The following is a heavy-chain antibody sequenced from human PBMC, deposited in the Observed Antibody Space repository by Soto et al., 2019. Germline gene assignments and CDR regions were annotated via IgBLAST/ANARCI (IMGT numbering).Heavy chain of an antibody. D-gene: IGHD6-6*01. J-gene: IGHJ5*02. Sequence: VGSLRLSCAASGFTFSSYSMNWVRQAPGKGLEWVSSISSSSSYIYYADSVKGRFTISRDNAKNSLYLQMNSLRAEDTAVYYCASSIAARRDKNWFDPWGQGTLVTVSS. CDR1: GFTFSSYS. CDR2: ISSSSSYI. CDR3: ASSIAARRDKNWFDP. V-gene: IGHV3-21*01.